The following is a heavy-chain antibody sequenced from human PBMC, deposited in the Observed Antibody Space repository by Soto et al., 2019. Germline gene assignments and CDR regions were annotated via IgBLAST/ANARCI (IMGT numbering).Heavy chain of an antibody. Sequence: LILSCAASGLTFSANAMNWVRQTPGKGLEWVSHISTRGDSMYYADSVKGRFTISRDNAESSLYLQMNGLTDEDTAVYYCVRQVYTVVTPFDYWGQGALVTVSS. CDR1: GLTFSANA. CDR3: VRQVYTVVTPFDY. D-gene: IGHD2-21*02. J-gene: IGHJ4*02. V-gene: IGHV3-48*03. CDR2: ISTRGDSM.